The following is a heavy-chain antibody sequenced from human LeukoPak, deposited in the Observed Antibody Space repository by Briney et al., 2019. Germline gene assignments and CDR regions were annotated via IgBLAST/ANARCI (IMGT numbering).Heavy chain of an antibody. D-gene: IGHD3-9*01. J-gene: IGHJ4*02. CDR3: ASSEYDILTGYYPPFDY. Sequence: GGSLRLSCAASGFTFSSYSMNWVRQAPGKGLEWVSSISSSSSYIYYADSVKGRFTISRDNAKNSLYLQMNSLRAEDTAVYYCASSEYDILTGYYPPFDYWGQGTLVTVSS. V-gene: IGHV3-21*01. CDR2: ISSSSSYI. CDR1: GFTFSSYS.